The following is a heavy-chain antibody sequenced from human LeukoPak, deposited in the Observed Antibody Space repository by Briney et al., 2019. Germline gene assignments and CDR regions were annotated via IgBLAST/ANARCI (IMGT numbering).Heavy chain of an antibody. CDR3: VSVGDVAGSDYLVY. J-gene: IGHJ4*02. CDR1: GFTLSDHF. V-gene: IGHV3-72*01. CDR2: SRNKATSYTT. D-gene: IGHD6-19*01. Sequence: RGSLSLSCLVSGFTLSDHFLDCVRQVPGKGLEWVGRSRNKATSYTTEYAASVKARFTISRADSQKSLYPQMNSLKTQDTAVYYCVSVGDVAGSDYLVYCGQGTLVTVSS.